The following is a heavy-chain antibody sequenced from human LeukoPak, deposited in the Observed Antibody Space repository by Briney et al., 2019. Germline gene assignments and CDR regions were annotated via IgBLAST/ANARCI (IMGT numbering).Heavy chain of an antibody. Sequence: GGSLRLSCAASGFIFSDYYMSWIRQAPGKGLEWLSFISSGGSTIYYADSVKGRFTISRDNAQNSLYLQMNSLRAEDTAVYYCARGENYYDILTGYCPQCPFDYWGQGTLVTVSS. D-gene: IGHD3-9*01. CDR2: ISSGGSTI. CDR3: ARGENYYDILTGYCPQCPFDY. J-gene: IGHJ4*02. CDR1: GFIFSDYY. V-gene: IGHV3-11*04.